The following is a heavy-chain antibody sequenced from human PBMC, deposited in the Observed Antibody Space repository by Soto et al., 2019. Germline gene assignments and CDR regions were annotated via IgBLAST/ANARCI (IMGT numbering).Heavy chain of an antibody. J-gene: IGHJ4*02. Sequence: LSLTCTVSGGSISSGGYYWSCIRQDPGKGLEWIGYIYYSGSTYYNPSLKSRVTISVDTSKNQFSLKLSSVTAADTAVYYCASRAGDFWSGYYDYFDYWGQGTLVTVSS. CDR3: ASRAGDFWSGYYDYFDY. D-gene: IGHD3-3*01. V-gene: IGHV4-31*03. CDR2: IYYSGST. CDR1: GGSISSGGYY.